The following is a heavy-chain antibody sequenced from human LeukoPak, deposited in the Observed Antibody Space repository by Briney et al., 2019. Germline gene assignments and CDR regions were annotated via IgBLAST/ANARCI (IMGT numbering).Heavy chain of an antibody. J-gene: IGHJ3*02. CDR2: IIPIFGTA. Sequence: ASVKVSCKASGGTFSSYAISWVRQAPGQGLEWMGGIIPIFGTANYAQKFQGRVTITADESTSTAYMELSSLRSEDTAVYYCATDGRRWGYGIFDAFDIWGQGTMVTVSS. V-gene: IGHV1-69*13. CDR1: GGTFSSYA. CDR3: ATDGRRWGYGIFDAFDI. D-gene: IGHD3-9*01.